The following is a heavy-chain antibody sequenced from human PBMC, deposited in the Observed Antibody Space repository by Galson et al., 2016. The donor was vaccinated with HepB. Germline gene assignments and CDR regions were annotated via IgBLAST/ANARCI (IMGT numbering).Heavy chain of an antibody. Sequence: SLRLSCAASGFTFSAYSMNWVRQAPGKGLEWVSFISSSGRTVYYADSVKGRFTISRDKGSNSLYLQMERLTVGDTAMYYCARGPLFYDIVTGYQHFDFWGQGSLVTVSS. CDR2: ISSSGRTV. J-gene: IGHJ4*02. CDR1: GFTFSAYS. V-gene: IGHV3-48*01. CDR3: ARGPLFYDIVTGYQHFDF. D-gene: IGHD3-9*01.